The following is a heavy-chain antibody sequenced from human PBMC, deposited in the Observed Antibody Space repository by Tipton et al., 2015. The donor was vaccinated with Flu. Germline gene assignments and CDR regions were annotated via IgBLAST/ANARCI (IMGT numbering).Heavy chain of an antibody. V-gene: IGHV4-4*02. CDR2: IYHSGST. CDR3: AREGSGWYRNWFDP. J-gene: IGHJ5*02. CDR1: GGSISSSNW. Sequence: SLRLSCAVSGGSISSSNWWSWVRQPPGKGLEWIGEIYHSGSTNYNPSLKSRVTISVDTSKNQFSLKLSSVTAADTAVYYCAREGSGWYRNWFDPWGQGTLVTVSS. D-gene: IGHD6-19*01.